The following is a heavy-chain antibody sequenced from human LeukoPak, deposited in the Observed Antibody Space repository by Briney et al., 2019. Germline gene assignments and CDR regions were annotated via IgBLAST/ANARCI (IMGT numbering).Heavy chain of an antibody. CDR1: GLTFTEYW. CDR2: INQDGSER. Sequence: GGSLRLSCVSSGLTFTEYWMSWVRQAPGKGPEWVAHINQDGSERRYVDSVKGRFTISRDNPKNSLFLQMNSLRAEDTAVYYCARQNYFDYWGQGTLVTVSS. J-gene: IGHJ4*02. CDR3: ARQNYFDY. V-gene: IGHV3-7*01.